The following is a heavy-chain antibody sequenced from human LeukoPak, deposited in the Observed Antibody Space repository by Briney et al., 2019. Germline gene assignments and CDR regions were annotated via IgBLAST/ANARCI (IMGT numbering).Heavy chain of an antibody. Sequence: GESLKISCKGSGYSFTSYWIGWVRQMPGKGLEWMGIIYPGDSDTRYSPSFQGQVTISADKSISTAYLQWSSLKASDTAMYYCARFPYCTNGVCYGKNWFDPWGQGPLVTVSS. J-gene: IGHJ5*02. CDR2: IYPGDSDT. CDR3: ARFPYCTNGVCYGKNWFDP. CDR1: GYSFTSYW. D-gene: IGHD2-8*01. V-gene: IGHV5-51*01.